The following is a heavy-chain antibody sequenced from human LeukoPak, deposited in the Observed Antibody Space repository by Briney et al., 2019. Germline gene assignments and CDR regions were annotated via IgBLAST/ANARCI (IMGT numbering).Heavy chain of an antibody. Sequence: GASVKVSCKSSGYTFTSYGISWVRQAPGQGLEWMGWISAYNGNTNYAQKLQGRVTMATDTSTSTAYMELRRLRSDDTDVYYCARDAAVAGTHYFDYWGQGTLVTVSS. D-gene: IGHD6-19*01. CDR2: ISAYNGNT. J-gene: IGHJ4*02. CDR1: GYTFTSYG. V-gene: IGHV1-18*01. CDR3: ARDAAVAGTHYFDY.